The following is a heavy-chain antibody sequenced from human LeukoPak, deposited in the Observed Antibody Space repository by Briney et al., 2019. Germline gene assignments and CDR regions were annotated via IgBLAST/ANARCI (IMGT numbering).Heavy chain of an antibody. D-gene: IGHD5-12*01. CDR2: IYTSGST. CDR1: IGSISSGSYY. Sequence: SQTLSLTCPVSIGSISSGSYYWSWIRQTAGKGLEWIGRIYTSGSTNYNPSLKSRVTISVDTSKNQFSLKLSSVTAADTAVYYCARWSSYRFDYWGQGTLVTVSS. CDR3: ARWSSYRFDY. V-gene: IGHV4-61*02. J-gene: IGHJ4*02.